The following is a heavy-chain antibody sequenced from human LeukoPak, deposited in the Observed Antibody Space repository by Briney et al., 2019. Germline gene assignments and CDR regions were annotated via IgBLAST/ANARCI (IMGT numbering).Heavy chain of an antibody. CDR3: AKGTGDTAYYFDF. D-gene: IGHD7-27*01. CDR1: GFTFSSYA. CDR2: IRVSGST. V-gene: IGHV3-23*01. J-gene: IGHJ4*02. Sequence: GGSLRLSCTTSGFTFSSYALSWVRQAPGKGLEWVSGIRVSGSTHYPDSVTGRFTISRDNSENTLYLQMSGLRAEDTAIYYCAKGTGDTAYYFDFWGQGVLVTVSS.